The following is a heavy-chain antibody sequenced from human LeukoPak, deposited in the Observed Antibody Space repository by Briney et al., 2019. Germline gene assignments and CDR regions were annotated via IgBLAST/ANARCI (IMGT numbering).Heavy chain of an antibody. CDR2: ISSSSSYI. D-gene: IGHD1-26*01. CDR1: GFTFSNAW. V-gene: IGHV3-21*01. CDR3: ARDRVGTTRDLDY. J-gene: IGHJ4*02. Sequence: GGSLRLSCAASGFTFSNAWMSWVRQAPGKGLEWVSSISSSSSYIYYADSVKGRFTISRDDAKNSLYLQMNSLRAEDTAVYYCARDRVGTTRDLDYWGQGTLVTVSS.